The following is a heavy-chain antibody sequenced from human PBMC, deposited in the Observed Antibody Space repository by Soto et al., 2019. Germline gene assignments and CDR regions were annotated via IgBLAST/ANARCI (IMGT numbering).Heavy chain of an antibody. J-gene: IGHJ3*02. CDR3: ARRYGYAFDI. Sequence: QVQLQESGPGLVKPSETLSLTCTVSGGSISSYYWSWIRQPPGKGLEWIGYIYYSGSTNYNPSLESRVTTAVDTSKNQCSLKLSSVTAADTAVYYCARRYGYAFDIWGQGTMGTVSS. V-gene: IGHV4-59*01. CDR2: IYYSGST. CDR1: GGSISSYY. D-gene: IGHD4-17*01.